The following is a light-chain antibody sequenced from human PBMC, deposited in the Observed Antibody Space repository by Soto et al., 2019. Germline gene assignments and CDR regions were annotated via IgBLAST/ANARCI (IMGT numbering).Light chain of an antibody. CDR3: SSYTSSSTYV. CDR1: SSDVGNYNY. V-gene: IGLV2-14*01. J-gene: IGLJ1*01. CDR2: DVS. Sequence: QSALTQPASVSGSPGQSITISCTGTSSDVGNYNYVSWYQQHPGKAPKLMIHDVSNRPSGVSNRFSRSKSGNTASLTISGLQAEDEADYYCSSYTSSSTYVFGTGTKVTVL.